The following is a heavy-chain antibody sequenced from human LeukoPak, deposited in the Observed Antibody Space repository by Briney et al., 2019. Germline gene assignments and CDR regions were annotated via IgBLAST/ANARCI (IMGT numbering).Heavy chain of an antibody. Sequence: SETLSLMCTVSGGSISSFHWSWIPQPPGKGRVGIGYIYYSGSTNYNTFLKSRVTISVDTSKNQFSLKRSSVTAAGTAVYYCAGGQNYYYSSGFRFEYWGQGTLVTVSS. CDR3: AGGQNYYYSSGFRFEY. J-gene: IGHJ4*02. V-gene: IGHV4-59*01. CDR1: GGSISSFH. D-gene: IGHD3-22*01. CDR2: IYYSGST.